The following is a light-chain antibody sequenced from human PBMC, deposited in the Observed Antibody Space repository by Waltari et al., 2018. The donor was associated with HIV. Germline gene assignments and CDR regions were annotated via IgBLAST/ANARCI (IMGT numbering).Light chain of an antibody. CDR3: QQRSNSPPYT. CDR1: QSVSSY. J-gene: IGKJ2*01. CDR2: DAS. V-gene: IGKV3-11*01. Sequence: EIVLTQSPATLSLSPGERATLSCRASQSVSSYLAWYQQKPGQAPRLLIYDASNRATGIPARFSGSGSVTVFTLTITSIEPENFAVYYCQQRSNSPPYTCRQGTKLEIK.